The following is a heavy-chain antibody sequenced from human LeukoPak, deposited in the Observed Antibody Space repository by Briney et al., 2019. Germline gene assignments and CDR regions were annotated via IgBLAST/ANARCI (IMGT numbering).Heavy chain of an antibody. D-gene: IGHD3-22*01. J-gene: IGHJ5*02. V-gene: IGHV3-49*04. Sequence: GGSLRLSCTASGFTFADHAMTWVRQAPGKGLECVGFIRSKAYGATTAYAASVKGTFTISRADSSSVVYLQMNSLKTEDSAVYYCTRERLNYSDPRERRFDPWGQGTLVTVSS. CDR3: TRERLNYSDPRERRFDP. CDR2: IRSKAYGATT. CDR1: GFTFADHA.